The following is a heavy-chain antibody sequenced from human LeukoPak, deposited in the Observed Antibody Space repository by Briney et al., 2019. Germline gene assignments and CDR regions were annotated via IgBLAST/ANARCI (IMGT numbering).Heavy chain of an antibody. CDR3: ARGRFTGPRYCSGGSCYLNWFDP. D-gene: IGHD2-15*01. Sequence: SETLSLTCTVSGGSISSYYWSWIRQPAGKGLEWIGRIYTSGSTNYNPSLKSRVTMSVDTSKNQFSLKLSSVTAAGTAVYYCARGRFTGPRYCSGGSCYLNWFDPWGQGTLVTVSS. V-gene: IGHV4-4*07. J-gene: IGHJ5*02. CDR2: IYTSGST. CDR1: GGSISSYY.